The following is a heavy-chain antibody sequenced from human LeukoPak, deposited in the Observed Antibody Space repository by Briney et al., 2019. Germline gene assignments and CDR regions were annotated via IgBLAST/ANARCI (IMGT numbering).Heavy chain of an antibody. CDR2: IYNSGGT. V-gene: IGHV4-59*01. J-gene: IGHJ4*02. CDR1: GGFITSSFY. CDR3: ARASVLLSADY. Sequence: NPSETLSLTCTVSGGFITSSFYWSWIRQSPGKGLEWIGYIYNSGGTKYNPSLKSRLTISVDTSKNQFSLNLSSVTAADTAVYYCARASVLLSADYWGQGTLVTVSS. D-gene: IGHD3-16*01.